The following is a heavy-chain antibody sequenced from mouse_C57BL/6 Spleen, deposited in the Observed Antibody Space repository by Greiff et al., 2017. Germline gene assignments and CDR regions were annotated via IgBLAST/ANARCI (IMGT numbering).Heavy chain of an antibody. D-gene: IGHD1-1*02. J-gene: IGHJ2*01. CDR2: IRNKANGYTT. CDR1: GFTFTNYY. CDR3: ARDGRMVYFDY. Sequence: EVKLMESGGGLVQPGGSLSLSCAASGFTFTNYYMSWVRQPPGKALEWLGLIRNKANGYTTEYSASVKGLFTISRANSQSILYLQMNALRAEDSATYYCARDGRMVYFDYWGQGTTLTVSS. V-gene: IGHV7-3*04.